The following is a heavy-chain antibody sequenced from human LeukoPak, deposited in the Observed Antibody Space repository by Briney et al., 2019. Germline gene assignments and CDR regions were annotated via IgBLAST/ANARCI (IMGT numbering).Heavy chain of an antibody. Sequence: ASVKVSCKASGGTFSSYAISWVRQAPGQGLEWMGRIIPILGIANYAQKFQGRVTITADKSTSTAYMELSSLRSEDTAVYYCARVWYSSSWYFVETETRYYFDYWGQGTLVTVSS. CDR1: GGTFSSYA. CDR3: ARVWYSSSWYFVETETRYYFDY. J-gene: IGHJ4*02. CDR2: IIPILGIA. V-gene: IGHV1-69*04. D-gene: IGHD6-13*01.